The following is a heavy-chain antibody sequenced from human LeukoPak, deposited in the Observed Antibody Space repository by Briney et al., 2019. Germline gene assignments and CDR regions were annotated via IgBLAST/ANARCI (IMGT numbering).Heavy chain of an antibody. V-gene: IGHV3-21*01. J-gene: IGHJ4*02. CDR3: ARDSAPIPEWLVPVAY. CDR2: ISSSSSYI. D-gene: IGHD6-19*01. CDR1: GFTFSSYA. Sequence: AGGSLRLSCAASGFTFSSYAMSWVRQAPGKGLEWVSSISSSSSYIYYADSVKGRFTISRDNAKNSLYLQMNSLRAEDTAVYYCARDSAPIPEWLVPVAYWGKGTLVTVSS.